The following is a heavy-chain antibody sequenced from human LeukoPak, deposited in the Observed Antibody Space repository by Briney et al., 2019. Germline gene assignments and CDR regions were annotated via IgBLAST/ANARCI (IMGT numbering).Heavy chain of an antibody. CDR2: ISYSGRT. CDR1: GGSITSYY. CDR3: ARDFGLGYCSSTSCYAFDI. Sequence: SETLSLTCTVSGGSITSYYWSWIRHPPGKGLEWIGDISYSGRTNYNPSLKSPVTISVDTSKNPFSLKLSSVTAADTAVYYCARDFGLGYCSSTSCYAFDIWGQGTMVTVSS. V-gene: IGHV4-59*01. D-gene: IGHD2-2*01. J-gene: IGHJ3*02.